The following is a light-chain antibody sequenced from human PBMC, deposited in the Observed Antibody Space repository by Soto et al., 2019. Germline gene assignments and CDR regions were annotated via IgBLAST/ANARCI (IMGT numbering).Light chain of an antibody. J-gene: IGLJ1*01. CDR2: EDS. CDR3: RSYAGSRNYV. CDR1: SSDVGSYDL. V-gene: IGLV2-23*01. Sequence: QSVLSQPGSVSGSPGQSITISCTGTSSDVGSYDLVSWYQQHPGKAPKLMIYEDSKRPSGVSNRFSGSKSGNTASLTMSGLQAEEEADYYCRSYAGSRNYVFGTGTKVTVL.